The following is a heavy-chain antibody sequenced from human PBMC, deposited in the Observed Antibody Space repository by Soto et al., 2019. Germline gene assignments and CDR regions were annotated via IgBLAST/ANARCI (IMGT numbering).Heavy chain of an antibody. D-gene: IGHD3-16*02. V-gene: IGHV4-59*01. Sequence: SETLSLTCTVSGGSISSYYWSWIRQPPGKGLEWIGYIYYSGSTNYNPSLKSRVTISVDTSKNQFSLKLSSVTAADTAVYYCAREGGYDYIWGSYRYSYYMDVWGKGTTVTVSS. J-gene: IGHJ6*03. CDR1: GGSISSYY. CDR2: IYYSGST. CDR3: AREGGYDYIWGSYRYSYYMDV.